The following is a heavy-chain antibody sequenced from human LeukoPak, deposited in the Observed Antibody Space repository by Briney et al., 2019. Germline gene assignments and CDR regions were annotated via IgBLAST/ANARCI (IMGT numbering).Heavy chain of an antibody. CDR2: ISHSSDFL. J-gene: IGHJ4*02. Sequence: PGGSLRLSCVASGFTFSSYTMNWVRQAPGKGLEWVSSISHSSDFLHYADSVKGRFTISRDNSKNTLYLQMNSLRAEDTAVYYCAKAEYYYDSSGYPFDYWGQGTLVTVSS. CDR3: AKAEYYYDSSGYPFDY. CDR1: GFTFSSYT. D-gene: IGHD3-22*01. V-gene: IGHV3-23*01.